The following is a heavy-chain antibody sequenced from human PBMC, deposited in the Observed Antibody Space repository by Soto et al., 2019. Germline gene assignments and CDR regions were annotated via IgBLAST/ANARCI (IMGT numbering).Heavy chain of an antibody. CDR1: GGSISNNNYY. V-gene: IGHV4-39*01. J-gene: IGHJ4*02. D-gene: IGHD6-19*01. Sequence: PSETLSLTCSVSGGSISNNNYYWGWIRQPPGKGLEWMGSIYYRGNTYYNPSLRSRITISVDTSRNRFSLNLSSVTAADTAVYFWARLRDGGPVDYWGQGTLVTVSS. CDR2: IYYRGNT. CDR3: ARLRDGGPVDY.